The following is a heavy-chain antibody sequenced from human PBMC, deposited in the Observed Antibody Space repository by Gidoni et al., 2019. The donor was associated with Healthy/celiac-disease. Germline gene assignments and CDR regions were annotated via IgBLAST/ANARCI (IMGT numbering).Heavy chain of an antibody. CDR2: IYHSGST. CDR1: GGSISSGGYS. V-gene: IGHV4-30-2*01. D-gene: IGHD2-2*02. J-gene: IGHJ3*02. Sequence: QLQLQETGSGLVKPSQTLSLTCAVSGGSISSGGYSWSWIRQPPGKGLEWIGYIYHSGSTYYNPSLKSRVTISVDRSKNQFSLKLSSVTAADTAVYYCARGLGYCSSTSCYTHAFDIWGQGTMVTVSS. CDR3: ARGLGYCSSTSCYTHAFDI.